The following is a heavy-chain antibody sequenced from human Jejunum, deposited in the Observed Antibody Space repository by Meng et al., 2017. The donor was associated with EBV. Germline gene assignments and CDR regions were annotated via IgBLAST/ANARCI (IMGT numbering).Heavy chain of an antibody. CDR2: ITTNTGYP. Sequence: GQSGFVLKNPCASVKVTWMAFGFTFTSFGINWVRQAHGQGLEWMGWITTNTGYPTYAQGFTGRFVFSLDTSVSTEYLQITSLSTEDNAVYYCARVRPGGGWFDHWGQGTLVTVSS. D-gene: IGHD2-8*02. V-gene: IGHV7-4-1*02. CDR3: ARVRPGGGWFDH. CDR1: GFTFTSFG. J-gene: IGHJ5*02.